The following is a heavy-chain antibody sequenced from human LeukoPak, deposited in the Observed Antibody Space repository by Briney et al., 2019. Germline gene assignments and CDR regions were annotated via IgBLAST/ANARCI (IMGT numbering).Heavy chain of an antibody. V-gene: IGHV3-48*03. J-gene: IGHJ4*02. CDR2: ISSSGSTI. CDR3: ARDSSGWYRASDFDY. D-gene: IGHD6-19*01. CDR1: GFTFSSYE. Sequence: GGSLRLSCAASGFTFSSYEMNWVRQAPGKGLEWDSYISSSGSTIYYADSVKGRFTISRDNAKNSLYLQMNSLRAEDTAVYYCARDSSGWYRASDFDYWGQRTLVTVSS.